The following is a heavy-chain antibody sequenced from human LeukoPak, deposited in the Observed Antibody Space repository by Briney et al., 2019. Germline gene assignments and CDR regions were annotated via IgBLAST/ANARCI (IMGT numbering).Heavy chain of an antibody. J-gene: IGHJ5*02. CDR3: APRGDIEHSYVYGKWFDP. D-gene: IGHD5-18*01. CDR1: GGSFSAYY. Sequence: KPSETLSLTCAVYGGSFSAYYWTWIRQPPGKGLEWIGEINHSGSSNYNSSLRSRVTISVDTSYKQFSLRLSSVTAADTAVYYCAPRGDIEHSYVYGKWFDPWGQGTRVTVSS. CDR2: INHSGSS. V-gene: IGHV4-34*01.